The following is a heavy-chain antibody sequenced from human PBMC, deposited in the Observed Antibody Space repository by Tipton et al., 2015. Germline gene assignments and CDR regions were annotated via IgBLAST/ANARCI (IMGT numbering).Heavy chain of an antibody. CDR1: GGSMNYFY. J-gene: IGHJ4*02. Sequence: LRLSCTVSGGSMNYFYWSWIRQPPGKGLEWIGYIQYSGSTNYNPSLKSRVTISVDTSKTQFSLKMSSVTASDTAVYYCACQDYDSLTRDYQTVDYWGQGTLVTVSS. CDR3: ACQDYDSLTRDYQTVDY. D-gene: IGHD3-9*01. V-gene: IGHV4-59*08. CDR2: IQYSGST.